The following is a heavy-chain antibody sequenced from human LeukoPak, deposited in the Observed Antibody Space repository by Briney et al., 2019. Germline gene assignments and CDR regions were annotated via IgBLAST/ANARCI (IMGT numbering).Heavy chain of an antibody. CDR2: INHNGEMI. V-gene: IGHV3-48*02. J-gene: IGHJ4*02. CDR1: GFTFSNYV. CDR3: ARDNDWAFHY. D-gene: IGHD3-9*01. Sequence: TGGSLRLSCAASGFTFSNYVMSWVRQAPGKGLEWVSYINHNGEMISYPDFVKGRFTISRDNAKNSLYLQMNSLRDEDTAVYYCARDNDWAFHYWGQGTLVTVSS.